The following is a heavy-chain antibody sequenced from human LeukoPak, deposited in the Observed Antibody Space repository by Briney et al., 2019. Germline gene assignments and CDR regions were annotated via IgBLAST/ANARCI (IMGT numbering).Heavy chain of an antibody. CDR3: ARDRYVWGSYRSTTNWFDP. D-gene: IGHD3-16*02. CDR1: GFTFSSYS. J-gene: IGHJ5*02. CDR2: ISSSSSYI. V-gene: IGHV3-21*01. Sequence: PGGSLRLSCAASGFTFSSYSMNWVRQAPGKGLEWVSSISSSSSYIHYADSVKGRFTISRDNAKNSLYLQMNSLRAEDTAVYYCARDRYVWGSYRSTTNWFDPWGQGTLVTVSS.